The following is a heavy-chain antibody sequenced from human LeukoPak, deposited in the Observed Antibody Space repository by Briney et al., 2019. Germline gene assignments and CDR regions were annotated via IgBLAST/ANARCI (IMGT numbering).Heavy chain of an antibody. Sequence: GGSLKLSCAASGFTFSTSSLNWVRQAPGKGLEWVSYISGSSTTTYYADSVKGRFTISRDNAKNSLYSQMNSLRAEDTAVYFCAREYVSSSSFYYYYMDVWGKGTTVIVSS. CDR1: GFTFSTSS. V-gene: IGHV3-48*01. J-gene: IGHJ6*03. CDR2: ISGSSTTT. D-gene: IGHD6-6*01. CDR3: AREYVSSSSFYYYYMDV.